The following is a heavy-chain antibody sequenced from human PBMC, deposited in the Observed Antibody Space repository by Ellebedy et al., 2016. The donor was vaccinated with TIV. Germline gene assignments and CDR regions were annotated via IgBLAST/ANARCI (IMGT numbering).Heavy chain of an antibody. D-gene: IGHD2-8*01. CDR2: MSYNGRSK. CDR3: ARLMGVATVVFYYGMDV. V-gene: IGHV3-30*09. Sequence: GGSLRLSXAASGFTFSQYAMHWVRQAPGKGLEWVAVMSYNGRSKYYAHSVQGRFAISRDNSRNSLFLQMNSLRGEDTAVYYCARLMGVATVVFYYGMDVWGQGTTVTVSS. J-gene: IGHJ6*02. CDR1: GFTFSQYA.